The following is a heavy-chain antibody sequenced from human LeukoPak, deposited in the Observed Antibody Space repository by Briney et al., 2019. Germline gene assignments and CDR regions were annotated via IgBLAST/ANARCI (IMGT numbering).Heavy chain of an antibody. CDR1: GFSVSTKY. CDR3: AREKGPDSSGYNNAFDI. Sequence: GESLRLSCAASGFSVSTKYMSWVRQAPGKGLEWVSVMYTDGNTKYADSVKGRFTISRDNFKNTVYLQMSSLRAEDTAVYYCAREKGPDSSGYNNAFDIWGQGTMVTVSS. J-gene: IGHJ3*02. D-gene: IGHD3-22*01. V-gene: IGHV3-66*01. CDR2: MYTDGNT.